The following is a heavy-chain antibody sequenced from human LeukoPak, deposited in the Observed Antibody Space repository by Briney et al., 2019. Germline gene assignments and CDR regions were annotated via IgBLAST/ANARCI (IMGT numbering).Heavy chain of an antibody. CDR1: GGSISSSSYY. CDR3: ARQLYVSGSYYAPMDV. D-gene: IGHD3-10*01. J-gene: IGHJ6*03. Sequence: SETLSLTCTVSGGSISSSSYYWGWIRQPPGKGLEWIGSIYYSGSTYYNPSLKSRVTISVDTSKNQFSLKLSSVTAADTAVYYCARQLYVSGSYYAPMDVWGKGTTVTISS. CDR2: IYYSGST. V-gene: IGHV4-39*01.